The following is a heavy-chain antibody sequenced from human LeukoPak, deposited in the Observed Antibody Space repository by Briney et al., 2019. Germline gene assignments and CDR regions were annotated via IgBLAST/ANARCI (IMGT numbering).Heavy chain of an antibody. CDR2: IYHSGST. CDR1: GYSISSGYY. J-gene: IGHJ4*02. D-gene: IGHD4-11*01. V-gene: IGHV4-38-2*02. Sequence: SETLSLTCTVSGYSISSGYYWGWIRQPPGEGLEWIGSIYHSGSTYYNPSLKSRVTISVDTSKNQFSLKLSSVTAADTAVYYCARAGLQYEHSIWGQGTLVTVSS. CDR3: ARAGLQYEHSI.